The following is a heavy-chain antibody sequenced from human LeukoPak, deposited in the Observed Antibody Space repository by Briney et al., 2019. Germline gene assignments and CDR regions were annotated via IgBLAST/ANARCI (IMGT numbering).Heavy chain of an antibody. Sequence: GGSLRLSCAASGFTFSNYWMSWVRQAPGKGLEWVANIKQDGSEKYYVDSVKGRFTISRDNAKNSLYLQMNSLRAEDTALYYCATIGPPSLGSGWQGDYWGQGTLVTVSS. D-gene: IGHD6-19*01. CDR2: IKQDGSEK. V-gene: IGHV3-7*03. CDR1: GFTFSNYW. J-gene: IGHJ4*02. CDR3: ATIGPPSLGSGWQGDY.